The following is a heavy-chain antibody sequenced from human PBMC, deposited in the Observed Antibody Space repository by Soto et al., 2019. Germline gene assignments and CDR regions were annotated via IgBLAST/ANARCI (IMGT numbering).Heavy chain of an antibody. D-gene: IGHD3-10*01. CDR1: GFSLTTTGVN. CDR3: ARRDYYGSLDY. CDR2: IYWDDDK. J-gene: IGHJ4*01. Sequence: QITLKESGPPLVKPTQTLTLTCAFSGFSLTTTGVNVAWIRQPPGMALEWLALIYWDDDKRYRPSLRSRLTITKHTAKNQVVLTMTNMDPVDTGTYYCARRDYYGSLDYWGHGTLVTVSS. V-gene: IGHV2-5*02.